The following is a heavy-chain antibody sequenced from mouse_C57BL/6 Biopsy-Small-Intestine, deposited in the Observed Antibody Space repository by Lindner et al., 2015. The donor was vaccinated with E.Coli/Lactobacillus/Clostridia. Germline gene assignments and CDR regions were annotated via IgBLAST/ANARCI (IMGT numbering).Heavy chain of an antibody. Sequence: SVKVSCKASGGTFSRFAISWVRQAPGQGLEWMGGIIPIFGTANYAQKFQGRVTITADESTSTAYMEVSSLRSEDTAVYYCATGEKSRGYSGYVFDYWGQGTLVTVSS. V-gene: IGHV1-81*01. CDR1: GGTFSRFA. CDR3: ATGEKSRGYSGYVFDY. D-gene: IGHD1-1*01. J-gene: IGHJ4*01. CDR2: IIPIFGTA.